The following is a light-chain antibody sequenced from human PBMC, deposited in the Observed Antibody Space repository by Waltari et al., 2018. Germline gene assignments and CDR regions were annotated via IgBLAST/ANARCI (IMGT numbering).Light chain of an antibody. CDR3: CSYAGTYRWV. CDR2: DVF. CDR1: SSNVGTYNY. J-gene: IGLJ3*02. Sequence: QSALTQPRSVSGSPGQSVTISCTGTSSNVGTYNYVPWYQQLPGKAPKLMIADVFKRPSGVPDRFSGSKSGYTASLTISGLQAEDEADYYCCSYAGTYRWVFGGGTKVTVL. V-gene: IGLV2-11*01.